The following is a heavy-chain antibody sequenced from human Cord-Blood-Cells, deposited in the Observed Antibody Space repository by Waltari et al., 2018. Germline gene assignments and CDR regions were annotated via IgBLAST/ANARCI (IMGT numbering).Heavy chain of an antibody. D-gene: IGHD2-15*01. J-gene: IGHJ1*01. Sequence: QVQLVQSGAEVKKPGASVKVPCKASGYTFPGYYMHWVRPAPGQGLEWRGWINPNSNGTNYAQKFQGRVTMTRDTSISTAYMELSRLRSDDTAVYYCARVDYCSGGSCYYFQHWGQGTLVTVSS. CDR1: GYTFPGYY. CDR3: ARVDYCSGGSCYYFQH. CDR2: INPNSNGT. V-gene: IGHV1-2*02.